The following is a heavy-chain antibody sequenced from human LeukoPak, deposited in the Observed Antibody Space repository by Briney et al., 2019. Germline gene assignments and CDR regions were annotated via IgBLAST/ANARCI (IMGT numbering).Heavy chain of an antibody. CDR3: ARLTAIRFLEWLPHRYFDY. CDR2: IYYSGST. V-gene: IGHV4-59*08. Sequence: SETLSLTCTVSGGSISSYYWSWIRQPPGKGLEWIGYIYYSGSTNYNPSLKSRVTISVDTSKNQFSLKLSSVTAADTAVYYCARLTAIRFLEWLPHRYFDYWGQGTLVTVSS. CDR1: GGSISSYY. D-gene: IGHD3-3*01. J-gene: IGHJ4*02.